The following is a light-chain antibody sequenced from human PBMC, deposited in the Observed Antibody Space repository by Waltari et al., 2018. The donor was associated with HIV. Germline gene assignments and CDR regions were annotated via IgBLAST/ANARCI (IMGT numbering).Light chain of an antibody. V-gene: IGLV2-23*01. J-gene: IGLJ3*02. Sequence: SALTQPDSVLGSPGPAITVSCTGSSSAAGSYILVSWYQQHPGKAPKLMLYEDDKRPSGVSNRFSGSNSGNTASLTISGLQAEDEADYYCCSYAGSTTWLFGGGTKLTVL. CDR1: SSAAGSYIL. CDR3: CSYAGSTTWL. CDR2: EDD.